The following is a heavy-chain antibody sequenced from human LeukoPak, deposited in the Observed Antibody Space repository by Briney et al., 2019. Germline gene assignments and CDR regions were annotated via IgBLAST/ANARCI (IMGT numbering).Heavy chain of an antibody. Sequence: GGSLRLSCAASGFGFSTYAMSWVRQAPGKGLEWVSGISASGDKIFYEDSVKGRFTISRDNSKNILYLQMNALAAEDTARYYCVTHYCSTITCYTDYWGQGTMVPVSS. CDR3: VTHYCSTITCYTDY. CDR2: ISASGDKI. D-gene: IGHD2-2*02. CDR1: GFGFSTYA. J-gene: IGHJ4*02. V-gene: IGHV3-23*01.